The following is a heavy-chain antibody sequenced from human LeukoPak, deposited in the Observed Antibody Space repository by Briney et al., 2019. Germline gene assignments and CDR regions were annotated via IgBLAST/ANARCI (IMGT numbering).Heavy chain of an antibody. V-gene: IGHV4-31*03. CDR2: IYYSGST. J-gene: IGHJ4*02. CDR1: GGSINSGGYY. Sequence: SQTLSLTCIVSGGSINSGGYYWSWLRPHPGKGLEWIGYIYYSGSTYYNPSLKSRLTISLDTSKNQFSLKLSSVSAADTAVYYCARDRQWALDYWGQGTLVTVCS. D-gene: IGHD6-19*01. CDR3: ARDRQWALDY.